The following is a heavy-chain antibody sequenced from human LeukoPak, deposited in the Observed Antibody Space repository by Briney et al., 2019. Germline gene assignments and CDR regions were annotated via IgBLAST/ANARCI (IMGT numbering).Heavy chain of an antibody. CDR1: GGTFSSYA. Sequence: SVKVSCKASGGTFSSYAISWVRQAPGQGLEWTGRIIPILGIANYAQKFQGRVTITADKSTSTAYMELSSLRSEDTAVYYCAIHSQASVIDYWGQGTLVTVSS. CDR2: IIPILGIA. V-gene: IGHV1-69*04. D-gene: IGHD4-11*01. CDR3: AIHSQASVIDY. J-gene: IGHJ4*02.